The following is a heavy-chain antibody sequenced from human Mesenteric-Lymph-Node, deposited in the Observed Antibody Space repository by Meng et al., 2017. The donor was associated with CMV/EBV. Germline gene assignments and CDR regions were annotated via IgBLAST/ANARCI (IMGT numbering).Heavy chain of an antibody. J-gene: IGHJ4*02. D-gene: IGHD3-10*01. CDR1: GFIFSTSE. V-gene: IGHV3-48*03. CDR3: ARGYGSGSSMNY. Sequence: GESLKISCAASGFIFSTSEMYWVRQAPGKGLEWLSYISTGGVIRYYADSVTGRFTISRDNAKNLLYLQMNSLRLEDTAVYYCARGYGSGSSMNYWGQGTLVTVSS. CDR2: ISTGGVIR.